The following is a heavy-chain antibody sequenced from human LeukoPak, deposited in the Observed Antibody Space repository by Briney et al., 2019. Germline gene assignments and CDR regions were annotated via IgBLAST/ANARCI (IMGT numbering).Heavy chain of an antibody. D-gene: IGHD3-22*01. CDR3: ARGYFDTSGYYNLGLDY. CDR2: INPNSGGT. Sequence: GASVKVSRKASGYTFTGYSMHWVRQAPGQGLEWMGWINPNSGGTNYAQNFQGRVTMTRDTSISTAYMELSRLRFDDTAVYYCARGYFDTSGYYNLGLDYWGQGTLATVSS. CDR1: GYTFTGYS. J-gene: IGHJ4*02. V-gene: IGHV1-2*02.